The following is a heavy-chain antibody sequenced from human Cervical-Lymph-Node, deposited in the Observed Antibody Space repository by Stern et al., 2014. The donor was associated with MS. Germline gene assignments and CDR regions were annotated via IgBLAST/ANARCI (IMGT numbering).Heavy chain of an antibody. CDR3: AKVREQVARKWFYYYAMDV. CDR1: GFTFSSYG. Sequence: VQLVESGGGVVQPGRSLRLSCAASGFTFSSYGMHWVRQAPGKGLEWVALISNAGSNKYYADSVKGRFTISRDKSNNTLHLQMNNLTTEDTAVYYCAKVREQVARKWFYYYAMDVWGQGTTVTVSS. CDR2: ISNAGSNK. J-gene: IGHJ6*02. V-gene: IGHV3-30*18. D-gene: IGHD3-22*01.